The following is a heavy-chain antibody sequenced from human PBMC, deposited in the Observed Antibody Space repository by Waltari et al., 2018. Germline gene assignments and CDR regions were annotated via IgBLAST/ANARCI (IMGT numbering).Heavy chain of an antibody. D-gene: IGHD6-13*01. CDR1: GGSISSSSYY. CDR3: ARHGIAAAGTEYYFDY. CDR2: IYYSGST. Sequence: QLQLQESGPGLVKPSETLSLTCTVSGGSISSSSYYWGWIRQPPGKGLEWIGSIYYSGSTYYNPSLKSRVTISVDTSKNQFSLKLSSVTAADTAVYYCARHGIAAAGTEYYFDYWGQGTLVTVSS. J-gene: IGHJ4*02. V-gene: IGHV4-39*01.